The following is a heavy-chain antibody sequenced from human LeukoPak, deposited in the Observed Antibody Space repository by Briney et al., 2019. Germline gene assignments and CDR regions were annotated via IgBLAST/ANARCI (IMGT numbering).Heavy chain of an antibody. J-gene: IGHJ3*02. D-gene: IGHD1-26*01. CDR3: ATTNPGPLRAWEMDAFDI. CDR1: GYTLTELS. V-gene: IGHV1-24*01. CDR2: FDPEDGET. Sequence: ASVKVSCKVSGYTLTELSMHWVRQAPGKGLEWMGGFDPEDGETIYAQKFQGRVTMTEDTSTDTAYMELSSLRSEDTAVYYCATTNPGPLRAWEMDAFDIWGQGTMVTVSS.